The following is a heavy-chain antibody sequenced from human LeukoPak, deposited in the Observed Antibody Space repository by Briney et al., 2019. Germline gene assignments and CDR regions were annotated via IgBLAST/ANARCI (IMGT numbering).Heavy chain of an antibody. V-gene: IGHV3-30*18. J-gene: IGHJ4*02. CDR2: ISYDGSNK. CDR3: AKGRSYSSGWYILI. CDR1: GFTFSSYG. Sequence: GGSLRLSCAASGFTFSSYGMHWVRQAPGKGLEWVAVISYDGSNKYYADSVKGRFTISRDNSKNTLYLQMNSLRAEDTAVYYCAKGRSYSSGWYILIWGQGTLVTVSS. D-gene: IGHD6-19*01.